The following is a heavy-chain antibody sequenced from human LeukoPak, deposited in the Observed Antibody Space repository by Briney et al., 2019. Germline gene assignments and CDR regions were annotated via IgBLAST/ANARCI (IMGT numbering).Heavy chain of an antibody. D-gene: IGHD5-12*01. Sequence: GGSLRLSCAASGFPFSTYSMNWVRQAPGKGLEWAPSIDSSGSTIYYADSVKGRFTTSRDNAKNSLYLQMNSLRDEDTAVYYCARPLGRGVYSGYDFEYWGQRTLVTVSS. CDR3: ARPLGRGVYSGYDFEY. J-gene: IGHJ4*02. V-gene: IGHV3-48*02. CDR1: GFPFSTYS. CDR2: IDSSGSTI.